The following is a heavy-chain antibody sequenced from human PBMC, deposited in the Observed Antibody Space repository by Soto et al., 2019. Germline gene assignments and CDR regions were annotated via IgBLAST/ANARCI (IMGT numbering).Heavy chain of an antibody. Sequence: QVQLVQSGAEVKKPGSSVKVSCKASGGTFSSYTISWVRQAPGLGLEWMGRIIPMLGIANYAQKFQGRVTSTADKSTGTAYMALSSLRSEDTAVYYCARGAWFGENYGMDVWGQGTTVTVSS. CDR2: IIPMLGIA. V-gene: IGHV1-69*02. D-gene: IGHD3-10*01. J-gene: IGHJ6*02. CDR1: GGTFSSYT. CDR3: ARGAWFGENYGMDV.